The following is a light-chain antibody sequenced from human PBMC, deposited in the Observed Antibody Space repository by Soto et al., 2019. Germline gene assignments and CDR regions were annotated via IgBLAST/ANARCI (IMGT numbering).Light chain of an antibody. J-gene: IGLJ3*02. CDR3: QTWDTGIQL. CDR1: SGHSNYA. CDR2: LSSDGSH. V-gene: IGLV4-69*01. Sequence: QPVLTQSPSASASLGASVQLTCTLSSGHSNYAIAWHQQQPEKGPRFLMKLSSDGSHTKGDGIPDRFSGSSSGAERYLTISSLQSEDEADYYCQTWDTGIQLFGGGTKLTVL.